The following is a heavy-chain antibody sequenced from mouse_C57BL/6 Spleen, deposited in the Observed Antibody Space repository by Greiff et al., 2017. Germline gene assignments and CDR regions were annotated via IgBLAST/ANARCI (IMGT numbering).Heavy chain of an antibody. CDR1: GFTFSSYT. V-gene: IGHV5-9*01. J-gene: IGHJ2*01. CDR3: ARLPYYGNYLYYFDY. D-gene: IGHD2-10*01. CDR2: ISGGGGNT. Sequence: EVKLVESGGGLVKPGGSLKLSCAASGFTFSSYTMSWVRQTPEKRLEWVATISGGGGNTYYPDSVKGRFTISRDNAKKTLYLQMSSLRSEDTALYYCARLPYYGNYLYYFDYWGQGTTLTVSS.